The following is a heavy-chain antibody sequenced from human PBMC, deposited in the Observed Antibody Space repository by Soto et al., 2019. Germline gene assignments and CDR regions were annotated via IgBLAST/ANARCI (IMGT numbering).Heavy chain of an antibody. CDR2: IYYSGST. J-gene: IGHJ4*02. D-gene: IGHD3-10*01. CDR1: GGSISSYY. Sequence: SETLSLTCTVSGGSISSYYWSWIRQPPGKGLEWIGYIYYSGSTNYNPSLKSRVTISVDTSKNQFSLKLSSVTAADTAVYYCARVPRGHMVRGVFDYWGQGTLVTVSS. CDR3: ARVPRGHMVRGVFDY. V-gene: IGHV4-59*01.